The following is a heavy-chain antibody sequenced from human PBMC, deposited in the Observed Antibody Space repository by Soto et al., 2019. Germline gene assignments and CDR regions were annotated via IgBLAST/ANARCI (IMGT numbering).Heavy chain of an antibody. CDR1: GVTVSNNY. V-gene: IGHV3-66*04. D-gene: IGHD5-18*01. CDR3: ARHEDNYGGGYFDY. Sequence: EVQLVESGGGLVEPGGSLSLSCTASGVTVSNNYMSWDRQAPGKGLERVSVIYSGGSTYYADSVKGRFTISRDNSKNTLHLQMNSPRAEDTAVYYWARHEDNYGGGYFDYWGQGTLVTVSS. CDR2: IYSGGST. J-gene: IGHJ4*02.